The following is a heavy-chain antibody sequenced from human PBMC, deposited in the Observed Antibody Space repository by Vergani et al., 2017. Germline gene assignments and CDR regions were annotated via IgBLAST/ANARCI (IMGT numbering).Heavy chain of an antibody. V-gene: IGHV4-39*07. Sequence: QLQLQESGPGLVKPSETLSLTCTVSGGSISSSSYYWGWIRQPPGKGLEWIGSIYYSGSTYYNPSLKSRVTISVDTSKNQFSLKLSSVTAADTAVYYCARVGPYYYDSSGYYDYWGQGTLVTVSS. CDR3: ARVGPYYYDSSGYYDY. D-gene: IGHD3-22*01. CDR2: IYYSGST. CDR1: GGSISSSSYY. J-gene: IGHJ4*02.